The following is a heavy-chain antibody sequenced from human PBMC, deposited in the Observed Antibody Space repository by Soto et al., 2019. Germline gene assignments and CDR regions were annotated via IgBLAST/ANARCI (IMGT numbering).Heavy chain of an antibody. Sequence: ASVKVSFKASGGTFSSYAISWLRQAPGQGLEWMGGIIPIFGTANYAQKFQGRVTITADESTSTAYMELSSLRSEDTAVYYCARGDSSSSDVWGQGTTVTVSS. CDR1: GGTFSSYA. J-gene: IGHJ6*02. V-gene: IGHV1-69*13. D-gene: IGHD6-6*01. CDR3: ARGDSSSSDV. CDR2: IIPIFGTA.